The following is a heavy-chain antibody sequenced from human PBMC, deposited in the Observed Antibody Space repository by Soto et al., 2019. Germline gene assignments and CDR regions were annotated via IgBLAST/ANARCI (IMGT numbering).Heavy chain of an antibody. CDR2: ISYDGSNK. CDR1: GFTFSSYG. Sequence: VQLVESGGGVVQPGRSLRLSCAASGFTFSSYGMHWVRQAPGKGLEWVAVISYDGSNKYYADSVKGRFTISRDNSKNTLYLQMNSLRAEDTAVYYCAKGGSYCSGGSCYSDYWGQGTLVTVSS. CDR3: AKGGSYCSGGSCYSDY. J-gene: IGHJ4*02. D-gene: IGHD2-15*01. V-gene: IGHV3-30*18.